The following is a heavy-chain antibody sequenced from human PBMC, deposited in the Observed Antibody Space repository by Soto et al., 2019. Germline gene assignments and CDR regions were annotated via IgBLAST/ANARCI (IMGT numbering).Heavy chain of an antibody. CDR1: GFTFSSYA. V-gene: IGHV3-30-3*01. CDR2: ISYDGSNK. CDR3: ARDAYTAMGNFDY. D-gene: IGHD5-18*01. J-gene: IGHJ4*02. Sequence: QVQLVESGGGVVQPGRSLRLSCAASGFTFSSYAMHWVRQAPGKGLEWVAVISYDGSNKYYADSVKGRFTISRDNSKNTLYLQMNSLRAEDTAVYYCARDAYTAMGNFDYWGQATLVTVSS.